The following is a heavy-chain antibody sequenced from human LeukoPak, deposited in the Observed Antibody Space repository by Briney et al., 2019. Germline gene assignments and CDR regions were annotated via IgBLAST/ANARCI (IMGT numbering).Heavy chain of an antibody. Sequence: GGSLRLSCAASGFTFSSYSMNWVRQAPGKGLEWVGRIKSKTDDGTTDYATPVKGRFTISRDDSKNTLYLQMNSLKTEDTAVYYCTTHFPVTTFYWGQGTLVTVSS. J-gene: IGHJ4*02. D-gene: IGHD4-17*01. CDR2: IKSKTDDGTT. V-gene: IGHV3-15*01. CDR3: TTHFPVTTFY. CDR1: GFTFSSYS.